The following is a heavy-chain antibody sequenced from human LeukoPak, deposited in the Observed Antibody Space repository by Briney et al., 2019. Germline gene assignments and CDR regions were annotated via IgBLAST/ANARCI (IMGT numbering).Heavy chain of an antibody. V-gene: IGHV4-59*01. D-gene: IGHD1-26*01. CDR2: IYYSGST. CDR1: GGSIINYY. J-gene: IGHJ4*02. CDR3: ARSSSFSGTYSAFYFDN. Sequence: SETLSLTCTVSGGSIINYYWSWIRQSPGKGLEWIGYIYYSGSTSYNPSLKSRVTISVDTSKNQFSLKLTSVIAADTAVYYCARSSSFSGTYSAFYFDNWGQGALVTVSS.